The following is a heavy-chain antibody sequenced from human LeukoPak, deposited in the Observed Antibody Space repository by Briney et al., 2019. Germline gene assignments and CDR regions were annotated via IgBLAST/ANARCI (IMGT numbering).Heavy chain of an antibody. CDR2: TNHSGST. Sequence: PSETLSLTCTVSGGSISSYYWSWIRQPAGKGLEWIGETNHSGSTNYNPSLKSRVTISVDTSKNQFSLKLSSVTAADTAVYYCAGSIAAAGTGGDWGQGTLATVSS. V-gene: IGHV4-34*01. D-gene: IGHD6-13*01. J-gene: IGHJ4*02. CDR3: AGSIAAAGTGGD. CDR1: GGSISSYY.